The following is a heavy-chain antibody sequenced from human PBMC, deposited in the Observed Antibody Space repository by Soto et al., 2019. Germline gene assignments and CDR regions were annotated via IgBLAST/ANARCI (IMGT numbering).Heavy chain of an antibody. V-gene: IGHV1-24*01. CDR3: ATPGHIVVVTSWDAFDI. Sequence: QVQLVQSGAEVKKPGASVKVSCKVSGHTLTELSMHWVRQAPGKGLEWMGGFDPEDGETIYAQKFQGRVTMTQDTSTDTAYMDLSSLRSGDTAIYYCATPGHIVVVTSWDAFDIWGQGTLVTVSS. CDR2: FDPEDGET. J-gene: IGHJ3*02. CDR1: GHTLTELS. D-gene: IGHD2-21*02.